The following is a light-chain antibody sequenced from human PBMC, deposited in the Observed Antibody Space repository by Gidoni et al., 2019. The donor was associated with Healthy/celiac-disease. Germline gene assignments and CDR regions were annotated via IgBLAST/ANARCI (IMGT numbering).Light chain of an antibody. CDR3: QQYKSYPRT. CDR2: KAS. CDR1: QSISSW. Sequence: IQMTEAPSTLSASVGDRVTITCRASQSISSWLAWYQQKPGKAPKLLIYKASSLESGVPSRFSGSGSGTEFTLTISSLQPDDFATYYCQQYKSYPRTFGPGTKVEIK. V-gene: IGKV1-5*03. J-gene: IGKJ1*01.